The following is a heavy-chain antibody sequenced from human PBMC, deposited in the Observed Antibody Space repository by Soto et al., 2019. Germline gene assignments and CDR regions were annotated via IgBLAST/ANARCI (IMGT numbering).Heavy chain of an antibody. CDR3: ARFVQHDAFDI. Sequence: KTSETLSLTCTVSGGSISSYYWSWIRQPPGKGLEWIGYIYYSGSTNYNPSLKSRVTISVDTSKNQFSLKLSSVTAADTSVYYGARFVQHDAFDIWGQGTMGTVSS. CDR2: IYYSGST. D-gene: IGHD1-1*01. J-gene: IGHJ3*02. CDR1: GGSISSYY. V-gene: IGHV4-59*01.